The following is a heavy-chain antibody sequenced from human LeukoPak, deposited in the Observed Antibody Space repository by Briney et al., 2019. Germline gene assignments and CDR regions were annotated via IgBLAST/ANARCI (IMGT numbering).Heavy chain of an antibody. J-gene: IGHJ6*03. V-gene: IGHV1-46*01. CDR3: ARHSSSSYYYYMDV. CDR1: GYTSTSYY. Sequence: GASVKVSCKASGYTSTSYYMHWVRQAPGQGLEWMGKINPSDGSTRYAQKFQGRVAMTRDMSTSTVYMELSSLRSDDTAVYYCARHSSSSYYYYMDVWGKGTTVTVSS. D-gene: IGHD6-6*01. CDR2: INPSDGST.